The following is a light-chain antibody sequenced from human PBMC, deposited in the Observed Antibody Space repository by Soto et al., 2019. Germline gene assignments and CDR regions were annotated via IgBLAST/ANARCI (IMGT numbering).Light chain of an antibody. J-gene: IGLJ1*01. CDR3: QSYDSSRSGSYV. Sequence: QSVLTQPPSVSGAPGQRVTISCTGSSSNIGAGYDVHWYQQLPGTAPKLLIYGNSNRPSGVPDRFSGSKSGTSASLAITGLQPEDEADYYCQSYDSSRSGSYVFGTGTKLTVL. V-gene: IGLV1-40*01. CDR1: SSNIGAGYD. CDR2: GNS.